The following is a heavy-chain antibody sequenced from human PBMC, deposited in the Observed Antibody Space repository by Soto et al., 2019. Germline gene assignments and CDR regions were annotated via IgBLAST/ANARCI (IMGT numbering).Heavy chain of an antibody. Sequence: EVQLVESGGGLLQPGGSLRLSCAVSGSTFSNDWMHWVRQAPGKGLVWVSHINSDGISTNNADFVKGRFTIARDNAKNTVYLQMNSLRAEDTAVYYCARDRSYSLDVWGQGTTVTVSS. J-gene: IGHJ6*02. CDR2: INSDGIST. CDR1: GSTFSNDW. V-gene: IGHV3-74*01. CDR3: ARDRSYSLDV.